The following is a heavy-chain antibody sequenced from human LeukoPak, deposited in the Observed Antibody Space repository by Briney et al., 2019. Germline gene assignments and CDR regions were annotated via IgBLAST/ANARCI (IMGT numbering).Heavy chain of an antibody. CDR2: ISHSGST. J-gene: IGHJ4*02. Sequence: SETLSLTCAVSGSSIRSSNWWSWVRQPPGKGLEWIGEISHSGSTNYNPSLKSRVTISVDKSKNQFSLKLSSVAAADTAIYYCARGMRDSRALDYWGQGTLVTVSS. CDR1: GSSIRSSNW. D-gene: IGHD3-22*01. CDR3: ARGMRDSRALDY. V-gene: IGHV4-4*02.